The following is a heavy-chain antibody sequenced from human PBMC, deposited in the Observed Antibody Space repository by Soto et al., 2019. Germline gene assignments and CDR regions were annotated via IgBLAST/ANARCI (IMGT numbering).Heavy chain of an antibody. V-gene: IGHV3-30*04. CDR3: ARDYHYDSFGMDV. D-gene: IGHD3-3*01. CDR2: IWFDGSNK. J-gene: IGHJ6*02. CDR1: GFTFNNYA. Sequence: SLRLSCAASGFTFNNYAMHWVRQAPGKGLEWVAVIWFDGSNKNYADSVKGRFTIFGDNSKNAMYLEMSSLRAEDTAVYYCARDYHYDSFGMDVSGQGSSVIGSS.